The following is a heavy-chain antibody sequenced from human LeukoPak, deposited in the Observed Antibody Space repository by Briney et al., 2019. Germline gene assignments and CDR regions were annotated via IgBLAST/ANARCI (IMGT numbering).Heavy chain of an antibody. D-gene: IGHD2-2*01. CDR1: GFTFSSYW. J-gene: IGHJ5*02. CDR3: ARVVGVPAAKNWFDP. Sequence: PGGSLRLSCAASGFTFSSYWMSWVRQAPGKGLEWVANIKQDGSEKYYVDSVKGRFTISRDNAKNSLYLQMNSLRAEDTAVYYCARVVGVPAAKNWFDPWGQGTLVTVSS. V-gene: IGHV3-7*01. CDR2: IKQDGSEK.